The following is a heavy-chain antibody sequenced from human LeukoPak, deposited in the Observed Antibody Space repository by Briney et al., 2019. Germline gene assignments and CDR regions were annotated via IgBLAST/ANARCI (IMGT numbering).Heavy chain of an antibody. CDR1: GGSISGYY. V-gene: IGHV4-59*08. CDR3: ATTTYYDFWSGYYSP. D-gene: IGHD3-3*01. J-gene: IGHJ5*02. CDR2: IYYNGIS. Sequence: PSETLSLTCTVSGGSISGYYWSWIRQPPGKGLEWIAYIYYNGISNYNPSLKSRVIISVDSSKNQFSLKLSSVTAADTAVYYCATTTYYDFWSGYYSPWGQGTLVTVSS.